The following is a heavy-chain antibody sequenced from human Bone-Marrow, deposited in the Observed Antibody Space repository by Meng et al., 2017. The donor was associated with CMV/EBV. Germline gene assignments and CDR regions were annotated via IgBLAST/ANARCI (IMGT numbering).Heavy chain of an antibody. D-gene: IGHD6-13*01. V-gene: IGHV4-34*01. CDR2: INHTGRT. J-gene: IGHJ6*02. CDR1: GGSFSGYY. Sequence: SETLSLTCAVYGGSFSGYYWSWIRQPPEKGLEWIREINHTGRTKYNPPLKSRVTISVDTSKNQFSLKLSSVTAADTAVYYCATRIAAAGSVSVDVWGQGTTVTVSS. CDR3: ATRIAAAGSVSVDV.